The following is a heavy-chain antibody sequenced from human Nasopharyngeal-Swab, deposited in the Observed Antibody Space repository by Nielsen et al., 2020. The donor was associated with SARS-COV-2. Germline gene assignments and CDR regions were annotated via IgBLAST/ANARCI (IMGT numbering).Heavy chain of an antibody. CDR2: VHHSGST. D-gene: IGHD3-22*01. CDR3: ARGSTMNGYYGMDV. V-gene: IGHV4-34*01. J-gene: IGHJ6*02. Sequence: SETLSLTCAVYGASFSDYYWSWIRQPPGRGLEWIGEVHHSGSTSYNPSLKSRVTISVDTSRNQFSLKLSSVTAADSAVYYCARGSTMNGYYGMDVWGQGTTVTVSS. CDR1: GASFSDYY.